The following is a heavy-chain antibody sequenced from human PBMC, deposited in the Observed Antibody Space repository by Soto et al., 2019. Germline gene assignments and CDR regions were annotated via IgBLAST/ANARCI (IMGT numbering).Heavy chain of an antibody. CDR1: GGSINNYY. D-gene: IGHD5-12*01. CDR2: IFYSGYT. J-gene: IGHJ5*02. CDR3: ARGNGYNYP. Sequence: QLQESGPGLVKPSETLSLTCTVSGGSINNYYWSWIRQPPGKGLEWIGYIFYSGYTKYNPSLKSRVTISVDTSQNQFSLKVNSATAADTAVYYCARGNGYNYPWGRGTLVTVSS. V-gene: IGHV4-59*01.